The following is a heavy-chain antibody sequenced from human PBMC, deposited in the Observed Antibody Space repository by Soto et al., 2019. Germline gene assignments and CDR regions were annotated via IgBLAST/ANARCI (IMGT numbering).Heavy chain of an antibody. Sequence: QVQLQESGPGLVKPSGTLSLTCAVSGGSISSSNWWSWVRQPPGKGLEWIGEIYHSGSTNYNPSLKSRVTISVDKSKNQFSLKLSSVTAADTAVYYCARDPDKYSSSCGGTFDPWGQGTLVTVSS. D-gene: IGHD6-13*01. J-gene: IGHJ5*02. V-gene: IGHV4-4*02. CDR1: GGSISSSNW. CDR3: ARDPDKYSSSCGGTFDP. CDR2: IYHSGST.